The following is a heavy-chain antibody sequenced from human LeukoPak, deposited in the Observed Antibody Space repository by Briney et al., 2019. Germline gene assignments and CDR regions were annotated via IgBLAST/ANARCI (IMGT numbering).Heavy chain of an antibody. V-gene: IGHV1-8*02. D-gene: IGHD5-12*01. CDR3: ARGYSGYDVDY. J-gene: IGHJ4*02. Sequence: ASVKVSCKASGYTFTSYYMHWVRQATGQGLEWMGWMNPNSGNTGYAQKFQGRVTMTRNTSISTAYMELSSLRSEDTAVYYCARGYSGYDVDYWGQGTLVTVSS. CDR1: GYTFTSYY. CDR2: MNPNSGNT.